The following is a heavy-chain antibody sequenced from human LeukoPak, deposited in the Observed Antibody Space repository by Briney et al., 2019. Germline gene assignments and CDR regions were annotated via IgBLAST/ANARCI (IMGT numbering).Heavy chain of an antibody. V-gene: IGHV4-39*07. Sequence: SETLSLTCTVSGDSIRTNNYYWGWVRQPPGEGLEWIGSISYGGATYYNPSLKSRVTISLDTSKRQFSLKLTSVTAEDTAVYYCARDRDQQPLDYWGQGTLVTVSS. D-gene: IGHD6-13*01. J-gene: IGHJ4*02. CDR2: ISYGGAT. CDR1: GDSIRTNNYY. CDR3: ARDRDQQPLDY.